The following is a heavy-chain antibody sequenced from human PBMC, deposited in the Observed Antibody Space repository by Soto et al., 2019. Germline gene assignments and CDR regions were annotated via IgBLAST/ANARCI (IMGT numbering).Heavy chain of an antibody. V-gene: IGHV3-23*01. CDR3: ALGAPDVLLWFGEPNNDAFDI. D-gene: IGHD3-10*01. Sequence: PGGSLRLSCAASGFTFSSYSMSWVRQAPGKGLEWVSAISGSGGSTYYADSVKGRFTISRDNSKNTLYLQMNSLRAEDTAVYYCALGAPDVLLWFGEPNNDAFDIWGQGTMVTVSS. CDR1: GFTFSSYS. J-gene: IGHJ3*02. CDR2: ISGSGGST.